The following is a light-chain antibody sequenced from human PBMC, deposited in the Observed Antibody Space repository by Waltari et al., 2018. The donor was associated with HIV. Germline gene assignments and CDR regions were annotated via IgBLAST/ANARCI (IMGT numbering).Light chain of an antibody. J-gene: IGKJ1*01. CDR1: QTISDW. CDR3: QQYSTFPGT. V-gene: IGKV1-5*03. Sequence: EIKMTQTPSALSASVGDRVTITSRASQTISDWLAWYQQRPGKAPKLLIFKASGLESGVPSRFSGSLSGTEFTLTISSLQPDDLATYYCQQYSTFPGTFGQGTKVEI. CDR2: KAS.